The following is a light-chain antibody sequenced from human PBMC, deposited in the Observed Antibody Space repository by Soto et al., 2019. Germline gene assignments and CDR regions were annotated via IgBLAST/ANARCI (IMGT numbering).Light chain of an antibody. CDR3: QVWDSSSDHVI. J-gene: IGLJ2*01. V-gene: IGLV3-21*02. Sequence: SYELTQPPSVSVAPGQTARITCGGNNIGTKGVHWYQQRPGQAPILVVYDDGDRPSEIPERFSGSSSGNTATLTISRVEAGDEADYYCQVWDSSSDHVIFGGGTQLTVL. CDR2: DDG. CDR1: NIGTKG.